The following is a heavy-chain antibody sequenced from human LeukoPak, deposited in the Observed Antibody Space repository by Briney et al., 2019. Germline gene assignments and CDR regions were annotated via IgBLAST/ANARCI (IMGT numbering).Heavy chain of an antibody. CDR2: IKQDGSEK. Sequence: GGSLRLSCAASGFTFSSYWMSWVRQAPGKGLEWVANIKQDGSEKYHVDSVKGRFTISRDNAKNSLYLQMNSLRAEDTAVYHCARDRGSSWSRRFDYWGQGTLVTVSS. V-gene: IGHV3-7*01. J-gene: IGHJ4*02. D-gene: IGHD6-13*01. CDR1: GFTFSSYW. CDR3: ARDRGSSWSRRFDY.